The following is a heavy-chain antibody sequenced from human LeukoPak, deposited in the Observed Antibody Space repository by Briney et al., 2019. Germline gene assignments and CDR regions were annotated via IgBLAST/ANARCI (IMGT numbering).Heavy chain of an antibody. D-gene: IGHD3-9*01. CDR3: AKCGDYDVLTGYYVSDF. J-gene: IGHJ4*02. V-gene: IGHV3-23*01. CDR2: ISGRSNNT. CDR1: GFIFSNYA. Sequence: QAGASLRLSCAASGFIFSNYAMYWVRQAPGKGLEWVSAISGRSNNTYYADSVKGRFTISRDSSKNTLYLQMNSLRADDTAVYYCAKCGDYDVLTGYYVSDFWGQGTLVTVSS.